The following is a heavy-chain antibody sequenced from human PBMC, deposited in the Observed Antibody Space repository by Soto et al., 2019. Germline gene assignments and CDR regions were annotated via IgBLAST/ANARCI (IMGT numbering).Heavy chain of an antibody. CDR2: ISGGGGST. V-gene: IGHV3-23*01. CDR3: AKAMGDFWIGYYSGYYYYGMGV. CDR1: GFTFSSYA. D-gene: IGHD3-3*01. Sequence: GGSLRLSCAASGFTFSSYAMSWVRQAPGKGLEWVSAISGGGGSTYYADSVKGRFTISRDNSKNTLYLQMNSLRAEDTAVYYCAKAMGDFWIGYYSGYYYYGMGVWGQGTTVTVSS. J-gene: IGHJ6*02.